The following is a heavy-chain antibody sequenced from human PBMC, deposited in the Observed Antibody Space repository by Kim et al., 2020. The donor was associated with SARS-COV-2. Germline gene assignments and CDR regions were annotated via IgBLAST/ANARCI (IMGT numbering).Heavy chain of an antibody. J-gene: IGHJ5*02. V-gene: IGHV1-18*01. CDR3: ARDLYPGAVWFDP. D-gene: IGHD3-10*01. Sequence: AQKLQGRVTMTTDTSTSTAYMGLRSLRSDDTAVYYCARDLYPGAVWFDPWGQGTLVTVSS.